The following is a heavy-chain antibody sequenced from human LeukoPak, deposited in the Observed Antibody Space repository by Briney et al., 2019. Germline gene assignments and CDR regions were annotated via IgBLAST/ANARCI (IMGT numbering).Heavy chain of an antibody. CDR2: NYYKGST. D-gene: IGHD3-22*01. J-gene: IGHJ4*02. CDR1: VGSISSYY. V-gene: IGHV4-59*13. CDR3: ARGITMIDY. Sequence: SETLSLTCTVSVGSISSYYWIWIRHPRAKGLECIGDNYYKGSTNFNPSLKGRVTIAVEPTKNQISLKLSSATAARPAGYFFARGITMIDYWGQGTLVTVSS.